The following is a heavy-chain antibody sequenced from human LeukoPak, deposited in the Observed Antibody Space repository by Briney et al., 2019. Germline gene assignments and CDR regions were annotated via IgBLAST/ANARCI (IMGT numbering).Heavy chain of an antibody. D-gene: IGHD3-10*01. Sequence: SVKVSCKASGGTFSSYAISWVRQAPGQGLEWMGGIIPIFGTANYAQKFQGRVTITADKSTSTAYMELSSLRSEDTAVYYCARVMGMVWGAYYMDVWGKGTTVTVSS. CDR3: ARVMGMVWGAYYMDV. J-gene: IGHJ6*03. V-gene: IGHV1-69*06. CDR1: GGTFSSYA. CDR2: IIPIFGTA.